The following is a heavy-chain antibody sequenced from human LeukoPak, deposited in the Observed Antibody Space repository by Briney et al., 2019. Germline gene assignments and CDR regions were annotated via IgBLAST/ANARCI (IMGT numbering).Heavy chain of an antibody. CDR2: ISGSGGST. J-gene: IGHJ4*02. D-gene: IGHD1-7*01. CDR3: AKPGRGTTAFPSFDS. V-gene: IGHV3-23*01. Sequence: GGSLRLSCVASGFTFSSYAMSWVRQAPGKGLEWVSVISGSGGSTYHADSVKGRFTISRDNSKNTLFLQMNSLRAEDTAVYSCAKPGRGTTAFPSFDSWGQGTLVTVSS. CDR1: GFTFSSYA.